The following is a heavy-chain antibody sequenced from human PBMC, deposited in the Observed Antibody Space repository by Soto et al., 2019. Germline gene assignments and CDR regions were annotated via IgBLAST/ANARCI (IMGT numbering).Heavy chain of an antibody. Sequence: GGSLRLSCAASGFTFSSYAMHWVRQAPGKGLEWVAVISYDGSNKYYADSVKGRFTISRDNSKNTLYLQMNSLRAEDTAVYYCAREGAYYDFWSGYSGAFDIWGQGTMVTVSS. CDR3: AREGAYYDFWSGYSGAFDI. D-gene: IGHD3-3*01. CDR1: GFTFSSYA. CDR2: ISYDGSNK. V-gene: IGHV3-30-3*01. J-gene: IGHJ3*02.